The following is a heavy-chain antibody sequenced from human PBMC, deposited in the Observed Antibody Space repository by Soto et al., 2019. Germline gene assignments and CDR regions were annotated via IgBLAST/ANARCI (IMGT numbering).Heavy chain of an antibody. Sequence: ASVKVSCKASGYTFTSYAMHWVRQAPGQRLEWMGWINAGNGNTKYSQKFQGRVTITRDTSASTAYMELSSLRSEDTAVYYCARDRPEFGGSTHNWFDPWGQGTLVTVS. CDR2: INAGNGNT. V-gene: IGHV1-3*01. CDR3: ARDRPEFGGSTHNWFDP. J-gene: IGHJ5*02. D-gene: IGHD3-16*01. CDR1: GYTFTSYA.